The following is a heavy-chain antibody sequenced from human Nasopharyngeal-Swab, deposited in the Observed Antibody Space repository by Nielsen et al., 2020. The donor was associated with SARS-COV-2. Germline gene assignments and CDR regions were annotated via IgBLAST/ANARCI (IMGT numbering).Heavy chain of an antibody. CDR1: GGSISSYY. CDR2: IYYSGST. CDR3: ARIAVAALNDWYFDL. Sequence: SETLSLTCTVSGGSISSYYWSWIRQPPGKGLEWIGYIYYSGSTNYNPSLKSRVTISVDTSKNQFSLKPSSVTAADTAVYYCARIAVAALNDWYFDLWGRGTLVTVSS. D-gene: IGHD6-19*01. V-gene: IGHV4-59*01. J-gene: IGHJ2*01.